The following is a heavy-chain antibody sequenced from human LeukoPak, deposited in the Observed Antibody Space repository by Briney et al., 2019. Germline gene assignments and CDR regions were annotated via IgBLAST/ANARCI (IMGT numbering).Heavy chain of an antibody. V-gene: IGHV1-69*04. CDR3: ARARGEFDP. Sequence: ASVKVSCKASGGTFSSYAISWVRQAPGQGLEWMGRIIPILGTETYAQKFQGRVTITADKSTSTVYMELSSLRSEDTAVYYCARARGEFDPWGQGTLVTVSS. J-gene: IGHJ5*02. CDR1: GGTFSSYA. D-gene: IGHD3-16*01. CDR2: IIPILGTE.